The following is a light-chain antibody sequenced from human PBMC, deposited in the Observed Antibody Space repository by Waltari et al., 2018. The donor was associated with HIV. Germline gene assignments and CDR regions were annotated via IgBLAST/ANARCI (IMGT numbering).Light chain of an antibody. J-gene: IGKJ4*01. V-gene: IGKV3-20*01. CDR1: QSISSNY. CDR2: RAS. Sequence: EAVLTKFQDTLSLSPGDRATLSCRASQSISSNYLAWSQQKPGQAPRLLIYRASSRLSGIPDRFSGSGSGTDFTLTINRLDPEDFAVYYCQQYGTSITFGGGTKVEIK. CDR3: QQYGTSIT.